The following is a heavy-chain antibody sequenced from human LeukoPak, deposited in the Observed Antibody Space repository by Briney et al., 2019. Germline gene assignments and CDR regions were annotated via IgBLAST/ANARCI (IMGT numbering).Heavy chain of an antibody. D-gene: IGHD2-21*02. CDR3: ARGWGPAYCGGDCYPWYFDY. CDR1: GGSISSGGYP. CDR2: IYNSGST. Sequence: SETLSLTCAVFGGSISSGGYPYNWIRQPPGKGLEWIGYIYNSGSTSYNPSLKSRVTMSVDTSKNQFSLKLNFATAADTAVYYCARGWGPAYCGGDCYPWYFDYWGQGTLVTVSS. J-gene: IGHJ4*02. V-gene: IGHV4-30-4*07.